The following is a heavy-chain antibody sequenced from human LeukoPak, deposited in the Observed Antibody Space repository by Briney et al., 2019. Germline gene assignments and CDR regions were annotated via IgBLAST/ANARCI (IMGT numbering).Heavy chain of an antibody. Sequence: PSETMSLTCTVSGGSISTYYWDWIRQPPRKGMEWIGYVYYSGMHNYNPSLNSPVTISIDTSKNQFSLNLNSVTAADTAVYYCARDRDRGTFRFDPWGQGTLVTVSS. J-gene: IGHJ5*02. CDR1: GGSISTYY. CDR2: VYYSGMH. V-gene: IGHV4-59*01. D-gene: IGHD3-16*01. CDR3: ARDRDRGTFRFDP.